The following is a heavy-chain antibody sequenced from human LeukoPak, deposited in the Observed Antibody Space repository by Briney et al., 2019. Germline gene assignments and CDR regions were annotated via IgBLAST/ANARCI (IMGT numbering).Heavy chain of an antibody. V-gene: IGHV3-66*01. CDR2: IYSGGST. D-gene: IGHD3-22*01. CDR1: EFSVGSNY. Sequence: GGSLRLSCAASEFSVGSNYMTWVRQAPGKGLEWVSLIYSGGSTYYADSVKGRFTISRDNSKNTLYLQMNSLRAEDTAVYYCAKDSHYYDSSGYGYWGQGTLVTVSS. CDR3: AKDSHYYDSSGYGY. J-gene: IGHJ4*02.